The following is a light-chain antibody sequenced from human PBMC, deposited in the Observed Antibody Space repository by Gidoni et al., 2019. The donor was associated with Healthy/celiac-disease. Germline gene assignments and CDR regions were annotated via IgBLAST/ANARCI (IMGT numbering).Light chain of an antibody. CDR3: QQYNNWPPMYT. V-gene: IGKV3-15*01. Sequence: ELVLTPSPATLSVSPGYRATLSCRASQSVSSNLAWYQQKPGQAPRLLIYGASTRATGIPARVSGSGSGTEFTLTISSLQSEDFEVYYCQQYNNWPPMYTFGQGTKLEIK. CDR1: QSVSSN. J-gene: IGKJ2*01. CDR2: GAS.